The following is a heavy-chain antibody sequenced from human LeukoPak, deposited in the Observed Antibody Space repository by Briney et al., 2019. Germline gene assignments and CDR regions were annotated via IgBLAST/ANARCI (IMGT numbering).Heavy chain of an antibody. CDR1: GGSISSYY. D-gene: IGHD3-10*01. J-gene: IGHJ5*02. V-gene: IGHV4-4*07. CDR2: IYTSGST. Sequence: SETLSPTCTVSGGSISSYYWSWIRQPAGKGLEWIGRIYTSGSTNYNPSLKSRVTMSVDTSKNQFSLKLSSVTAADTAVYYCARDREVLWFGESPDWFDPWGQGTLVTVSS. CDR3: ARDREVLWFGESPDWFDP.